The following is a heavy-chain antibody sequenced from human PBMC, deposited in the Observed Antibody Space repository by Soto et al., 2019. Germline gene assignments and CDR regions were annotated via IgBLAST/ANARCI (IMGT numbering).Heavy chain of an antibody. V-gene: IGHV1-69*01. CDR3: ARFTTETYYFDY. D-gene: IGHD3-22*01. J-gene: IGHJ4*02. Sequence: QVQLVQSGAEVKKPGSSVKVSCKASGGTFSSYAISWVRQAPGQGLEWMGGIIPIFGTANYAQKFQGRVTSTAEESTSTAYMELSSLRSEDTAVYYCARFTTETYYFDYWGQGTLGTVSS. CDR1: GGTFSSYA. CDR2: IIPIFGTA.